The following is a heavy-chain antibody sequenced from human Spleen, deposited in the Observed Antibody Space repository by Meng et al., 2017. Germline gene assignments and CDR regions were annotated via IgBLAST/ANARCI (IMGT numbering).Heavy chain of an antibody. D-gene: IGHD6-6*01. Sequence: SVKVSCKASGGTFSSYAISWVRQAPGQGLEWMGGIIPIFGTANYAQKFQGRVKITADESTSTAYMELSSLRSEDTAVYYCARVPLEYSSSSLSLYYYYYGMDVWGQGTTVTVSS. J-gene: IGHJ6*02. CDR1: GGTFSSYA. V-gene: IGHV1-69*13. CDR3: ARVPLEYSSSSLSLYYYYYGMDV. CDR2: IIPIFGTA.